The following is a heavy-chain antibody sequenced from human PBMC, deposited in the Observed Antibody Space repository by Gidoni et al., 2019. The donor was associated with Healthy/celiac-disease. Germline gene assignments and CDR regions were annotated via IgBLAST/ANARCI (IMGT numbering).Heavy chain of an antibody. V-gene: IGHV4-30-4*01. Sequence: QVQLQESGPGLVKPSQTLSLTCTVSGGSIRSGDYYWSWIRQPPGKGLEWIGYIYYSWSTYYNPSLKSRVTISVDTSKNQFSLKLSSVTAADTAVYYCARDFYSSGWGFDYWGQGTLVTVSS. CDR3: ARDFYSSGWGFDY. J-gene: IGHJ4*02. CDR2: IYYSWST. D-gene: IGHD6-19*01. CDR1: GGSIRSGDYY.